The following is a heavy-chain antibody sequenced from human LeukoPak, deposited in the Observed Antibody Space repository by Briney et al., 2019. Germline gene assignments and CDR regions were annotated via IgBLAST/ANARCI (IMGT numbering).Heavy chain of an antibody. CDR1: GFTSTTYG. CDR3: ARGTRIAVAGGVFQH. CDR2: ISTYNGNT. V-gene: IGHV1-18*01. J-gene: IGHJ1*01. D-gene: IGHD6-19*01. Sequence: ASVKVSCKASGFTSTTYGISWVRQAPGQGLEWMGWISTYNGNTNTDYAQKLQGRVTMTTDTSTSTAYMELRSLRSDDTAVYYCARGTRIAVAGGVFQHWGQGTLVTVSS.